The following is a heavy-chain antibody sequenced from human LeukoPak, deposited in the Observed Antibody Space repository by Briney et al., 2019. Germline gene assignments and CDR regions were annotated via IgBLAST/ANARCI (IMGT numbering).Heavy chain of an antibody. CDR3: VKDGGRDTAAAYY. D-gene: IGHD6-13*01. CDR2: ILRNSGSI. CDR1: GFTFDDYA. V-gene: IGHV3-9*01. Sequence: PGGSLRLSCAASGFTFDDYAMHWVRQAPGKGLEWVSGILRNSGSIGYADSVKGRFTISRDDAKNSLYLQMNSLRAEDTALYDCVKDGGRDTAAAYYWGQGTLVSVSS. J-gene: IGHJ4*02.